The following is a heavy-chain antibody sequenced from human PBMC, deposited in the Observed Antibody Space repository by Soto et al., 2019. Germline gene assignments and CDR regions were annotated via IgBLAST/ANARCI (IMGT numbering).Heavy chain of an antibody. D-gene: IGHD4-4*01. J-gene: IGHJ6*02. Sequence: QVQLVQSGAEVKKPGSSVKVSCKASGGTFSSYAISWVRQAPGQGLEWMGGIIPIFGTANYAQKFQGRVTITADESTSTAYMELSSLRSEDTAVYYGAQRTTVDDYYYYGMDVWGQGTTVTVSS. CDR2: IIPIFGTA. V-gene: IGHV1-69*01. CDR1: GGTFSSYA. CDR3: AQRTTVDDYYYYGMDV.